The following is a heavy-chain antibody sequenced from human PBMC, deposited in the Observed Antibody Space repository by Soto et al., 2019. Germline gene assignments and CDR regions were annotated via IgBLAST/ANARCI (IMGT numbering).Heavy chain of an antibody. D-gene: IGHD3-10*01. V-gene: IGHV1-18*01. CDR3: ARDRDVLWFGESSQEY. J-gene: IGHJ4*02. Sequence: ASVKVSCKASGYTFTSYGISWVRQAPGQGLEWMGWISAYNGNTNYAQKRQGRVTMTTDTSTSTAYMELRSLRSDDTAVYYCARDRDVLWFGESSQEYWGQGTLVTVSS. CDR1: GYTFTSYG. CDR2: ISAYNGNT.